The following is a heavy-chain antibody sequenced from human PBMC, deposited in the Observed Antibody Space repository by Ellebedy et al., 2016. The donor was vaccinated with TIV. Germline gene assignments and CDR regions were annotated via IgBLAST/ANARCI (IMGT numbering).Heavy chain of an antibody. CDR1: SGSFSGYY. D-gene: IGHD4-17*01. CDR2: INHSGST. J-gene: IGHJ3*02. V-gene: IGHV4-34*01. CDR3: ARLVGLRGEGAFDI. Sequence: MPSETLSLTCAVYSGSFSGYYWSWIRQPPGKGPEWIGEINHSGSTNYNPSLKSRVTISVDTSKNQFSLKLSSVTAADTAVYYCARLVGLRGEGAFDIWGQGTMVTVSS.